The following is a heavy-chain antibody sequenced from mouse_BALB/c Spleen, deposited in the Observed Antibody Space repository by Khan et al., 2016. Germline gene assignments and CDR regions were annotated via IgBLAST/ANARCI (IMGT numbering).Heavy chain of an antibody. Sequence: VQLQQSGPELVKPGASVKISCKASGYSFTGYFINWVMQSHGKSLEWIGRINPYNGDTFYNQKFKGKATLTVDKSSRKAYMELRSLASEDSAVYYCAIGYYDYDGVAYWGQGTLVTVSA. J-gene: IGHJ3*01. CDR2: INPYNGDT. V-gene: IGHV1-20*02. CDR1: GYSFTGYF. D-gene: IGHD2-4*01. CDR3: AIGYYDYDGVAY.